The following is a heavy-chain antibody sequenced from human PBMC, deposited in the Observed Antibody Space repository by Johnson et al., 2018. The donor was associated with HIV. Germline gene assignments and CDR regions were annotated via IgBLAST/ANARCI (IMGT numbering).Heavy chain of an antibody. Sequence: QVQVVESGGGVVQPGRSLRLSCAASGFTFSSYGMPWVRQAPGKGLEWVAVISYDGTNKYYADSVEGRFTISRDNSKKTLYLQMNSLRAEDTAVYYCAKGIGSGSYEGGGFDIWGQGTM. CDR1: GFTFSSYG. V-gene: IGHV3-33*05. CDR2: ISYDGTNK. CDR3: AKGIGSGSYEGGGFDI. J-gene: IGHJ3*02. D-gene: IGHD1-26*01.